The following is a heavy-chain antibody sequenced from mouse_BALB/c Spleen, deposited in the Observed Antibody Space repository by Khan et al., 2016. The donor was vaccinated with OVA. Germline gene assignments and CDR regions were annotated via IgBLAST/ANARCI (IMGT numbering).Heavy chain of an antibody. CDR1: GYTFTTAG. J-gene: IGHJ1*01. Sequence: QIQFVQSGPELKKPGETVRISCKASGYTFTTAGMQWVQKMPGKGLKWIGWINTHSGVPKYAEDLKGRFAFSLENSASTAYLQITNLKNEDTATYFCASGYGYGWYFDVWGAGTTVTVSS. V-gene: IGHV9-4*02. CDR3: ASGYGYGWYFDV. D-gene: IGHD2-2*01. CDR2: INTHSGVP.